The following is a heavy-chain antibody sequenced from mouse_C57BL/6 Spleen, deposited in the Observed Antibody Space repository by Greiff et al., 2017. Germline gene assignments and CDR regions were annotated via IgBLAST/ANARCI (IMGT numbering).Heavy chain of an antibody. V-gene: IGHV2-2*01. CDR2: IWSGGST. CDR1: GFSLTSYG. D-gene: IGHD1-1*01. CDR3: ARNSNYYGSSYEPYYFDY. Sequence: VQLQQSGPGLVQPSQSLSITCTVSGFSLTSYGVHWVRQSPGKGLEWLGVIWSGGSTDYNAAFISRLSISKDNSKSQVFFKMNSLQADDTAIYYCARNSNYYGSSYEPYYFDYWGQGTTLTVSS. J-gene: IGHJ2*01.